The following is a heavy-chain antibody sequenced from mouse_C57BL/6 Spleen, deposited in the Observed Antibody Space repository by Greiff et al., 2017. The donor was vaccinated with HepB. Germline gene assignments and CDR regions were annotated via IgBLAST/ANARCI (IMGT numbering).Heavy chain of an antibody. CDR1: GFSLTSYA. Sequence: VMLVESGPGLVAPSQSLSITCTVSGFSLTSYAISWVRQPPGKGLEWLGVIWTGGGTNYNSALKSRLSISKDNSKSQVFLKMNSLQTDDTARYYCARNRYDYEKYAMDYWGQGTSVTVSS. V-gene: IGHV2-9-1*01. J-gene: IGHJ4*01. CDR2: IWTGGGT. D-gene: IGHD2-4*01. CDR3: ARNRYDYEKYAMDY.